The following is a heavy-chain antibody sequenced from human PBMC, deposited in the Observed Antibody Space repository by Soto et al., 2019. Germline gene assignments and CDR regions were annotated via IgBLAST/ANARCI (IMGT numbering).Heavy chain of an antibody. V-gene: IGHV3-7*05. CDR3: ARARLVVPVAKTSYYGMDV. Sequence: GGSLRLSCAASGFTFSRYWMSWVRQAPGKGLEWVANIKQDGSEKYYVDSVKGRFTISRDNAKNSVYLQMDSLRAQDTAVYYCARARLVVPVAKTSYYGMDVWGQGTTVTVSS. CDR1: GFTFSRYW. CDR2: IKQDGSEK. D-gene: IGHD2-2*01. J-gene: IGHJ6*02.